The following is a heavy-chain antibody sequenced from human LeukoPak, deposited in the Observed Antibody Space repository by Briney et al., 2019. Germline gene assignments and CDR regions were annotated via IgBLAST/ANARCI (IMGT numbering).Heavy chain of an antibody. D-gene: IGHD3-10*01. CDR1: GFTFSAYA. V-gene: IGHV3-48*01. J-gene: IGHJ4*02. Sequence: GGSLTLSCAASGFTFSAYAMDWVRQAPGKGLEWISYISSNDNTIYYADSVKGRFTISRDNAENSLYLQLNSLRADDTAVYYCARRGGEMLFDYWGQGSLVTVSS. CDR3: ARRGGEMLFDY. CDR2: ISSNDNTI.